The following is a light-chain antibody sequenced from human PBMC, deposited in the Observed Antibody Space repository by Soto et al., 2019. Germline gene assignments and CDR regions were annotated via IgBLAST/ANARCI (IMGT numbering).Light chain of an antibody. V-gene: IGKV3-11*01. Sequence: ENVLTQSPATLSLSPGERATLSCRASQSVSNYVAWYQQKPGQAPRLLIYDASNRATGIPARFSGSGSGTDFTLTISSLEPEDFAVYYCQRYNNWPLTFGGGTKVESK. CDR1: QSVSNY. CDR2: DAS. J-gene: IGKJ4*01. CDR3: QRYNNWPLT.